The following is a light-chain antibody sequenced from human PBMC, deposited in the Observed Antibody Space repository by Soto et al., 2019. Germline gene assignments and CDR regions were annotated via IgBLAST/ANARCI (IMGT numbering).Light chain of an antibody. Sequence: DIQRTQSPSTLSPSVGYRVTISWRASQSISNWLAWYQQKPGKAPNLLIFVASSLESWVPSRVSGSGSGTEFTLTIGSLQSENFAVYYCQQYSNWPWTFGQGTRVDI. V-gene: IGKV1-5*01. CDR2: VAS. CDR3: QQYSNWPWT. J-gene: IGKJ1*01. CDR1: QSISNW.